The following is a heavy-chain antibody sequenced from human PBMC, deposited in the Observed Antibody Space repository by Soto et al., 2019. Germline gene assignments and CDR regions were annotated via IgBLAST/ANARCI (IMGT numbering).Heavy chain of an antibody. V-gene: IGHV1-69*01. Sequence: SVKASCKAFGGTFSSYAISWVRQAPGQGLEWMGGIIPIFGTANYAQKFQGRVTITADESTSTAYMELSSLRSVDTAVYYCARKGYCSSTSCRYYYYGMDVWGQGTTVTVSS. D-gene: IGHD2-2*01. CDR1: GGTFSSYA. J-gene: IGHJ6*02. CDR2: IIPIFGTA. CDR3: ARKGYCSSTSCRYYYYGMDV.